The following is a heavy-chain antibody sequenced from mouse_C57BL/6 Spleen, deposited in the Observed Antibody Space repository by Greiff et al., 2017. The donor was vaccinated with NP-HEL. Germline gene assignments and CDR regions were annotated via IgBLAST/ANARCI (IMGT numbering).Heavy chain of an antibody. J-gene: IGHJ2*01. Sequence: EVQLQQSGAELVRPGASVKLSCTASGFNIKDYYMHWVKQRPEQGLEWIGRIDPEDGDTEYAPKFQGKATMTADTSSNTAYLQLSSLTSEDTAVYYCTGHYYGSSHYFDYWGQGTTLTVSS. V-gene: IGHV14-1*01. CDR1: GFNIKDYY. D-gene: IGHD1-1*01. CDR2: IDPEDGDT. CDR3: TGHYYGSSHYFDY.